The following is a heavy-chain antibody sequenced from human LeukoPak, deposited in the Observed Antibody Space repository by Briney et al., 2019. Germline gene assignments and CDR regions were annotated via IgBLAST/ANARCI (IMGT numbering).Heavy chain of an antibody. J-gene: IGHJ6*02. CDR1: GYTFTSYV. Sequence: ASVKVSCKASGYTFTSYVINRVRQATGQGLEWMGWMNPNSGNTGYAQKFQGRVTMTRNTSISTAYMELSSLRSEDTAVYYCARGECSGGSCYSTFDGYYYGMDVWGQGTTVTVSS. D-gene: IGHD2-15*01. CDR3: ARGECSGGSCYSTFDGYYYGMDV. CDR2: MNPNSGNT. V-gene: IGHV1-8*01.